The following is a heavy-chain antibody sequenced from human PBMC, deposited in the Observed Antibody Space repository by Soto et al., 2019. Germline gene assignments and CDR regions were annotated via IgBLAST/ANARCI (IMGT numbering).Heavy chain of an antibody. V-gene: IGHV1-69*01. Sequence: QVQLVQSGAEVKKPGSSVKVSCKASGGTFSSYAISWLRQAPGQGREWMGGIIPIFGTANYAQKFQGRVTTTAEESTSRTNMELSSLRSEDTAAYYCARVLGILGGMGDAFDIWGQGTRGTVYS. D-gene: IGHD1-26*01. CDR3: ARVLGILGGMGDAFDI. CDR1: GGTFSSYA. J-gene: IGHJ3*02. CDR2: IIPIFGTA.